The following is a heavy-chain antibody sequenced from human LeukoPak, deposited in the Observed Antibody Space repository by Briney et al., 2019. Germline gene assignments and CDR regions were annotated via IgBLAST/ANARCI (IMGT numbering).Heavy chain of an antibody. J-gene: IGHJ5*02. D-gene: IGHD6-19*01. CDR3: ARDGAYSSGRGYPSWFDP. CDR2: IAYDASNK. CDR1: GFTFDNYA. Sequence: GGSLRLSCAASGFTFDNYAMHWVRQAPGKGLEWVAVIAYDASNKYYAHSVKGRFTISRDNSKNTLYLQMNSLRAEDTAVFYCARDGAYSSGRGYPSWFDPWGQGPLVTVSS. V-gene: IGHV3-30-3*01.